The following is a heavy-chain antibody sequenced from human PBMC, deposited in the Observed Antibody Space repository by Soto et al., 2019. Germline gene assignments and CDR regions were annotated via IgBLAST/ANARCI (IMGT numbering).Heavy chain of an antibody. CDR3: ARTASSGWYANWFDP. CDR1: GGSISSGGYY. Sequence: PSETLSLTCTVSGGSISSGGYYWSWIRQHPGKGLEWIGYIYYSGSTYYNPSLKSRVTISVDTSKNQFSLKLSSVTAADTAVYYCARTASSGWYANWFDPWGQGTLVTVSS. CDR2: IYYSGST. V-gene: IGHV4-31*03. J-gene: IGHJ5*02. D-gene: IGHD6-19*01.